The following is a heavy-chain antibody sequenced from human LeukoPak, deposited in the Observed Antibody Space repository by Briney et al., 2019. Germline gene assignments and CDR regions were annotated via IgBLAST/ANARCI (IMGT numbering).Heavy chain of an antibody. Sequence: GGSLRLSCAASGFTFSSYSIHWVRQAPGKGLEWVTVISYDGGNKYYADSVKGRFTISRDNSKNTLYLQMNSLRAEDTAVYYCAKDLENWGQGTLVTVSS. CDR3: AKDLEN. CDR1: GFTFSSYS. CDR2: ISYDGGNK. J-gene: IGHJ4*02. V-gene: IGHV3-30-3*01.